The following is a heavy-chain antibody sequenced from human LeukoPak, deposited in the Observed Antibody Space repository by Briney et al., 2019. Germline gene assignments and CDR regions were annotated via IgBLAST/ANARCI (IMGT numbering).Heavy chain of an antibody. CDR3: TRYNNDHFDY. Sequence: AGGSQRLSCAGSGFTFGGYGMHWFRQTPGKGLEWVAVIAYDGSRAFYADSVKGRFTISRDNSKNTMSVQMDDLRAEDTAVYYCTRYNNDHFDYWAREPWSPSPQ. D-gene: IGHD1-14*01. CDR1: GFTFGGYG. CDR2: IAYDGSRA. J-gene: IGHJ4*02. V-gene: IGHV3-33*01.